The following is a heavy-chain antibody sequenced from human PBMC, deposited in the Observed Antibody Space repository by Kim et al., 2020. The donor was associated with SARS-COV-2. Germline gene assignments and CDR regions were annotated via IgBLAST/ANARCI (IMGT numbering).Heavy chain of an antibody. CDR2: IYYSGST. V-gene: IGHV4-31*03. CDR3: TGDGSGSYDYYYYGMDV. Sequence: SETLSLTCTVSGGSISSGGYYWSWIRQHPGKGLEWIGYIYYSGSTYYNPSLKSRVTISVDTSKNQFSLKLSSVTAADTAVYYCTGDGSGSYDYYYYGMDVWGQGTTVTVSS. J-gene: IGHJ6*02. D-gene: IGHD3-10*01. CDR1: GGSISSGGYY.